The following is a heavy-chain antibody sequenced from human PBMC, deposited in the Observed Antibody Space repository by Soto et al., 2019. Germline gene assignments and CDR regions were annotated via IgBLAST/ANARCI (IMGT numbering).Heavy chain of an antibody. D-gene: IGHD2-15*01. CDR1: TFINYA. CDR3: AKGTLVSCSGAICYPFDS. CDR2: IAGSTGGT. J-gene: IGHJ4*02. Sequence: TFINYAMSWVGQAPGKGLEWVAAIAGSTGGTYHADSVKGRFAISRDNSKNTLYLQMNSLRAEDTAVYFCAKGTLVSCSGAICYPFDSRGQGALVTVSS. V-gene: IGHV3-23*01.